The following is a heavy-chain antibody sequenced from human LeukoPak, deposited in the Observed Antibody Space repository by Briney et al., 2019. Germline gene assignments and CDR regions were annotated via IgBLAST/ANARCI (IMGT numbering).Heavy chain of an antibody. CDR2: IGGSGTGT. Sequence: GGSLRLSCAASGFTFSSYYMSWVRQAPGAGLEWVSAIGGSGTGTYYADSVKGRFTISRDNSKNTLYLQMNSLRAEDTAEYYCVKDETGSSWYNWGQGTLVTVSS. J-gene: IGHJ4*02. D-gene: IGHD6-13*01. V-gene: IGHV3-23*01. CDR1: GFTFSSYY. CDR3: VKDETGSSWYN.